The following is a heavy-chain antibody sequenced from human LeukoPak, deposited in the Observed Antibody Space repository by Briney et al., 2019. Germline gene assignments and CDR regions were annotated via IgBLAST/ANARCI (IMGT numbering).Heavy chain of an antibody. V-gene: IGHV4-39*01. CDR2: IYYSGST. Sequence: SETLSLTCTVSGGSISSSSYYWGWIRQPPGKGLEWIGSIYYSGSTYYNPSLKSRVTISVDTSKNQFSLKLSPVTAADTAVYYCARLSHTVRGVNSDYWGQGTLVTVSS. D-gene: IGHD3-10*01. CDR1: GGSISSSSYY. J-gene: IGHJ4*02. CDR3: ARLSHTVRGVNSDY.